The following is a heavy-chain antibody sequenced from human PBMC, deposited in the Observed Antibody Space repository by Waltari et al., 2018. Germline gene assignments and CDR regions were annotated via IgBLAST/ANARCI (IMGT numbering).Heavy chain of an antibody. J-gene: IGHJ4*02. Sequence: EVQLVESGGGLVQPGGSLRLSCAASGFTFSSYWMSWVRQAPGKGLEWVANIKQDGSEKYDVDSVKGRFTISRDNAKNSLYLQMNSLRAEDTAVYYCARVTVDTAMVKPYDYWGQGTLVTVSS. CDR3: ARVTVDTAMVKPYDY. CDR1: GFTFSSYW. CDR2: IKQDGSEK. V-gene: IGHV3-7*01. D-gene: IGHD5-18*01.